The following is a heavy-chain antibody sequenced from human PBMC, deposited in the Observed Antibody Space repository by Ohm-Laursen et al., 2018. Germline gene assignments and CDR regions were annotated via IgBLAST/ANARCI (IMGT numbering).Heavy chain of an antibody. Sequence: SLRLSCAASGFTFSSYWMQWVRQAPGKGLVWVSRINSDGSSTSYVDSVKGRFTISRDNSKNTLYLQMNSLRAEDTAVYYCAKDEMDDSSGRGGYWGQGTLVTVSS. D-gene: IGHD3-22*01. V-gene: IGHV3-74*01. CDR1: GFTFSSYW. CDR2: INSDGSST. J-gene: IGHJ4*02. CDR3: AKDEMDDSSGRGGY.